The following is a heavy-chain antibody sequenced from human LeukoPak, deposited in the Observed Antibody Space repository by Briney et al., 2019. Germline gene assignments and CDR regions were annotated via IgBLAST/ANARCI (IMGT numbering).Heavy chain of an antibody. D-gene: IGHD3-22*01. CDR3: TTEIAASGDSSGLDY. CDR2: IKSKTDGGTT. CDR1: GFTFSNAW. V-gene: IGHV3-15*01. J-gene: IGHJ4*02. Sequence: PGGSLRLSCAASGFTFSNAWMSWVRQAPGKGLEWVGRIKSKTDGGTTDYAAPVKGRFTISRDDSKNTQYLQMNSLKTEDTAVYYCTTEIAASGDSSGLDYWGQGTLVTVSS.